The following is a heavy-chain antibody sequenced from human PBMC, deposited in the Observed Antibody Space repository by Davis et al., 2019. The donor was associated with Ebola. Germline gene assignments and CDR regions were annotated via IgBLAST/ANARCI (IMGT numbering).Heavy chain of an antibody. CDR3: AKDRGGVGGVGYVLDV. D-gene: IGHD2-8*02. J-gene: IGHJ6*02. CDR2: ISGSDDNT. V-gene: IGHV3-23*01. Sequence: PGGSLRLSCAASGFTFSTYAMSWVRQLPGKGLEWVSTISGSDDNTYHADSVKGRFTVSRDNSKNTLYLQMNSLRVDDTAVYYCAKDRGGVGGVGYVLDVWGQGTTVTVSS. CDR1: GFTFSTYA.